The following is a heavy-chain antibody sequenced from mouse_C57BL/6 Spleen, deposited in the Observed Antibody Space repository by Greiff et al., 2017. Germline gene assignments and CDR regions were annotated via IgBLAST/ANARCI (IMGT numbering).Heavy chain of an antibody. Sequence: VQLQQSGAELVRPGTSVKVSCKASGYAFTNYLIEWVKQRPGQGLEWIGVINPGSGGTKYNEKFKCKATLTADKSSSTAYMQLSSLTSEDSAVYFCARITTVVAMDYWGQGTSVTVSS. D-gene: IGHD1-1*01. V-gene: IGHV1-54*01. J-gene: IGHJ4*01. CDR3: ARITTVVAMDY. CDR1: GYAFTNYL. CDR2: INPGSGGT.